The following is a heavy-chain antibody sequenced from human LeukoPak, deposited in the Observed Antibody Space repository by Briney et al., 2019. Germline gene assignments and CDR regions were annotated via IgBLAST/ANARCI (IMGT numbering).Heavy chain of an antibody. CDR2: ISGSGGST. CDR3: AKAGYSYGYGYFQH. Sequence: GGSLRLSCAASGFTFSSYWLTWVRQAPGKGLEWVSAISGSGGSTYYADSVKGRFTISRDNSKNTLYLQMNSLRAEDTAVYYCAKAGYSYGYGYFQHWGQGTLVTVSS. CDR1: GFTFSSYW. V-gene: IGHV3-23*01. D-gene: IGHD5-18*01. J-gene: IGHJ1*01.